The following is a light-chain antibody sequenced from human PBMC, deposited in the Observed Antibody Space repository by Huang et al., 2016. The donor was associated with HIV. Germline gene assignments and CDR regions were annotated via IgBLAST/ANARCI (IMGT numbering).Light chain of an antibody. CDR3: QQSYDTPLT. J-gene: IGKJ4*01. CDR1: QSSNNY. V-gene: IGKV1-39*01. Sequence: QMTQSPSSLSPSVGDRVTITCRASQSSNNYLNLYQQQPGKAPELLIYGSSSLQSGVPSRFSGNGSGTHFTLTINSLQFEDFASYYCQQSYDTPLTFGGGTKVEI. CDR2: GSS.